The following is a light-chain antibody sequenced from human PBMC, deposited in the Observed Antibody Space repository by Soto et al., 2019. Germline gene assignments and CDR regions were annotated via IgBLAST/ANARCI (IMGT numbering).Light chain of an antibody. Sequence: AIQMAQSPSSLSASVGDRVTITCRASQGIGNDVGWYQQKPGKAPKLLLYAATTLQSGVPSRFSGTRSGTDFTLTISSLKPEDFATYYCLQDHNYPLTFGGGTKVEIK. CDR1: QGIGND. CDR3: LQDHNYPLT. J-gene: IGKJ4*01. V-gene: IGKV1-6*02. CDR2: AAT.